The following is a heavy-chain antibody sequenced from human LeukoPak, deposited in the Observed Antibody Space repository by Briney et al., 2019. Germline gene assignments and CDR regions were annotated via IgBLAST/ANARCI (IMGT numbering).Heavy chain of an antibody. D-gene: IGHD2/OR15-2a*01. V-gene: IGHV4-34*01. Sequence: SQSLSLTCAVYGGSFSELYWSWFRQPPGEEREWIGEINQSGSTNYNPSLKSRLTISIDKSKNQFSLGLSSVTAADTAVYYCARPQNFLGYSDMCVRGKVATVTV. CDR2: INQSGST. CDR3: ARPQNFLGYSDMCV. CDR1: GGSFSELY. J-gene: IGHJ6*03.